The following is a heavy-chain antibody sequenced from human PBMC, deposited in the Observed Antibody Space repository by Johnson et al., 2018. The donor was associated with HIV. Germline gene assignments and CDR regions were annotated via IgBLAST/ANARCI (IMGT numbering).Heavy chain of an antibody. Sequence: VQLVESGGGLVQPGGSLRLSCAASGFTFDDYGMSWVRQAPGKGLEWVSGINWNGGSTGYADSVKGRFTISRDNSKNTLYLQMNSLRAEDTAVYYCARDRGGGTEAGAFDIWGQGTMVTVSS. J-gene: IGHJ3*02. CDR2: INWNGGST. D-gene: IGHD2-15*01. CDR3: ARDRGGGTEAGAFDI. CDR1: GFTFDDYG. V-gene: IGHV3-20*04.